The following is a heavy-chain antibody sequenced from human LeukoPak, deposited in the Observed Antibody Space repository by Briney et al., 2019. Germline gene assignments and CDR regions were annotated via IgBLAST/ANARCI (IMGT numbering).Heavy chain of an antibody. V-gene: IGHV4-59*08. Sequence: SSETLSLTCTVSGGSISSYYWSWIRQPPGKGLEWIGYIYYSGSTNYNPSLKSRVTISVDTSKNQFSLKLSSVTAADTAVYYCARVAFSGSSGLIAPHFDYWGQGTLVTVSS. CDR1: GGSISSYY. CDR2: IYYSGST. D-gene: IGHD3-22*01. CDR3: ARVAFSGSSGLIAPHFDY. J-gene: IGHJ4*02.